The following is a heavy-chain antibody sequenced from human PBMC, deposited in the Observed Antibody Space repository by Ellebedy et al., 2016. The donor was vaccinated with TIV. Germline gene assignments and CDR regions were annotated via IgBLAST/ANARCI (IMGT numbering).Heavy chain of an antibody. CDR1: RFTFSLYS. D-gene: IGHD2-15*01. CDR2: ITSSSSYI. CDR3: ARISTCIGGTCYPDY. V-gene: IGHV3-21*01. Sequence: GGSLRLXXAASRFTFSLYSMSWVRQAPGKGLEWVSSITSSSSYIYNADSVKGRFTISRDNAKNSLYLQMNSLRVEDTAVYYCARISTCIGGTCYPDYWGQGTLVTVSS. J-gene: IGHJ4*02.